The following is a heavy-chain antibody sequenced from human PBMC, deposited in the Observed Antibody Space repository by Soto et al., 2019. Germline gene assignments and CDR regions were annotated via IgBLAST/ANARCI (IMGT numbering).Heavy chain of an antibody. V-gene: IGHV3-49*03. CDR2: IRSKAYGGTT. J-gene: IGHJ6*02. D-gene: IGHD3-22*01. CDR3: TRGHYYDSSGYYWKSYYYYGMDV. CDR1: GFTFGDYA. Sequence: GGSLRLSCTASGFTFGDYAMSWFRQAPGKGLEWVGFIRSKAYGGTTEYAASVKGRFTISRDDSKSIAYLQMNSLKTEDTAVYYCTRGHYYDSSGYYWKSYYYYGMDVWGQGTTVTVSS.